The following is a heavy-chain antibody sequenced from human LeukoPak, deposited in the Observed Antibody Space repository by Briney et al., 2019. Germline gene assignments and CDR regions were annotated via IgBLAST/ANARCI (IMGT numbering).Heavy chain of an antibody. Sequence: PGGSLRLSCAVSGFTLNGYAMSWLRQSPGKGLEWVSCITGSGGSAHYTHSVKGRFTISRDNAKNNLYLQMNSLRAEDTAVYYCAKGRCSGGSCYGRGFDYWGEGALVTVSS. CDR2: ITGSGGSA. V-gene: IGHV3-23*01. D-gene: IGHD2-15*01. J-gene: IGHJ4*02. CDR1: GFTLNGYA. CDR3: AKGRCSGGSCYGRGFDY.